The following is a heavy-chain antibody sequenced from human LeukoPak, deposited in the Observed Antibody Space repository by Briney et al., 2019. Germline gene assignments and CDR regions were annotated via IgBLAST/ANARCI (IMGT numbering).Heavy chain of an antibody. CDR2: IIPIFGTA. V-gene: IGHV1-69*05. CDR1: GGTFSSYA. CDR3: ARGVLGDYYYYYMDV. J-gene: IGHJ6*03. D-gene: IGHD3-10*01. Sequence: ASVTVSCKASGGTFSSYAISWVRQAPGQGLEWMGGIIPIFGTANYAQKFQGRVTITTDESTSTAYMELSSLRSEDTAVYYCARGVLGDYYYYYMDVWGKGTTVTVSS.